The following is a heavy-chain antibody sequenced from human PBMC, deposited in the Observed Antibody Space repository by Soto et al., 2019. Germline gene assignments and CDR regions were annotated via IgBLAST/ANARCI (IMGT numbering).Heavy chain of an antibody. J-gene: IGHJ5*01. CDR1: GYTFTSYG. V-gene: IGHV1-18*01. D-gene: IGHD6-13*01. CDR2: ISAYNGNT. Sequence: GSVKVSCKASGYTFTSYGITWVRQAPGQGLEWMGWISAYNGNTNYAKKLQGRVTMTTDTSTSTAYMELRSLRSDDTAVYYCARVCLWEQQLLGGWFDPWGQGTLVTVSS. CDR3: ARVCLWEQQLLGGWFDP.